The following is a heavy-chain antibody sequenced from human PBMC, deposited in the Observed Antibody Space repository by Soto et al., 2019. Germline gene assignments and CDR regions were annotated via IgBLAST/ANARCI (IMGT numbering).Heavy chain of an antibody. Sequence: QVQLVQSGAEVKKPGSSVKVSCKASGGTFSSYAISWVRQAPGQGLEWMGGIIPIFGTANYAQKFQGRVTITADESTSTAYIELSSLRSEDTAVYYCARRGRGVTTLRSNYYYYGMDVWGQGTTVTVSS. D-gene: IGHD4-4*01. CDR2: IIPIFGTA. CDR3: ARRGRGVTTLRSNYYYYGMDV. J-gene: IGHJ6*02. V-gene: IGHV1-69*01. CDR1: GGTFSSYA.